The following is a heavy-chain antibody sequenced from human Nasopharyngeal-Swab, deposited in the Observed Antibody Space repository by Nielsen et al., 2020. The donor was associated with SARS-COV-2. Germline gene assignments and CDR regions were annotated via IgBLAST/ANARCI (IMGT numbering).Heavy chain of an antibody. CDR1: GFTFSSYA. J-gene: IGHJ6*03. Sequence: GESLKISCAASGFTFSSYAMKWVRQAPGKGLEWVSAITGSGGSTSYTDSVKGRFTISSDNSKNTLYLQMNSLRVEDTDVYYCAKPHTVTTNYYYYMDVWGKGTTVTVSS. CDR3: AKPHTVTTNYYYYMDV. V-gene: IGHV3-23*01. CDR2: ITGSGGST. D-gene: IGHD4-11*01.